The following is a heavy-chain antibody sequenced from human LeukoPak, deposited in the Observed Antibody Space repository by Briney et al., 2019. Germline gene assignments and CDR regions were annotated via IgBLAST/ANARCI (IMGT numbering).Heavy chain of an antibody. CDR3: ARDRVGVVTPGDAFDI. J-gene: IGHJ3*02. D-gene: IGHD4-23*01. CDR1: GYTFTGYY. Sequence: ASVKVSCKASGYTFTGYYMHWVRQAPGQGLEWMGIINPSGGSTSYAQKFQGRVTMTRDTSTSTVYMELSSLRSEDTAVYYCARDRVGVVTPGDAFDIWGPGTMVTVSS. V-gene: IGHV1-46*01. CDR2: INPSGGST.